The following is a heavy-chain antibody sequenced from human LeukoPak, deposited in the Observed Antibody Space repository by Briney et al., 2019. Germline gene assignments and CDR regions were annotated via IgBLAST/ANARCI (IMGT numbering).Heavy chain of an antibody. J-gene: IGHJ5*02. V-gene: IGHV7-4-1*02. CDR2: INTNTGNP. CDR1: GGTFSSYA. CDR3: ARGYGDYEGSGWFDP. D-gene: IGHD4-17*01. Sequence: ASVKVSCKASGGTFSSYAISWVRQAPGQGLEWMGWINTNTGNPTYAQGFTGRFVFSLDTSVSTAYLQISSLKAGDTAVYYCARGYGDYEGSGWFDPWGQGTLVTVSS.